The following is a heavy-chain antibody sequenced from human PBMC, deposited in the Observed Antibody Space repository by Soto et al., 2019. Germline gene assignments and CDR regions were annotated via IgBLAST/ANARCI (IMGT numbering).Heavy chain of an antibody. Sequence: SETLSLTCLVSGGPITSYHWSWIRQFPERGLEWIAYTSYTGNTNYNPSLQSRVTTSMDTSKNQLSLKVTSMTAADTAVYYCARDGDFWSGYPANYYYYGMDVWGQGTTVTVSS. CDR1: GGPITSYH. V-gene: IGHV4-59*01. J-gene: IGHJ6*02. D-gene: IGHD3-3*01. CDR3: ARDGDFWSGYPANYYYYGMDV. CDR2: TSYTGNT.